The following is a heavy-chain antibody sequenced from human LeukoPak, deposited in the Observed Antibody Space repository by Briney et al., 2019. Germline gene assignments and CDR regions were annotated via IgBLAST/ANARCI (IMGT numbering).Heavy chain of an antibody. Sequence: ASVKVSCKASGGTFSSYAIWVRQAPGQGLEWMGIINPSGGGTTYAQKFQGRVTMNTDSSTSTAYMELSSLRSEDTAVYYCARKWGDAFHIWGQGTMVIVSS. CDR1: GGTFSSYA. V-gene: IGHV1-46*01. CDR2: INPSGGGT. J-gene: IGHJ3*02. D-gene: IGHD1-26*01. CDR3: ARKWGDAFHI.